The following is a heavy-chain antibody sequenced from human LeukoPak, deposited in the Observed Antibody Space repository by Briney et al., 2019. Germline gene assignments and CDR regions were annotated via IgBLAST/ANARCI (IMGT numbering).Heavy chain of an antibody. V-gene: IGHV4-59*08. CDR2: LFHSGTH. CDR3: ARRRGWKQQLVYFDY. Sequence: SETLSLTCTVSGGSITSYYWSWIRQPPGKGLEWIGYLFHSGTHRYNPSLRSRVTISADTTKNQTFLTLNSTTAADTAVYYCARRRGWKQQLVYFDYWGQGTLASVSS. J-gene: IGHJ4*02. D-gene: IGHD1-1*01. CDR1: GGSITSYY.